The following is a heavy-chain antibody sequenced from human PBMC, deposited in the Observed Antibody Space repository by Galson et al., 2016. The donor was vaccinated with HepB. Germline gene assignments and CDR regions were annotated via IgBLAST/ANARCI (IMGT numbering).Heavy chain of an antibody. CDR3: AREGGSSWGFDY. Sequence: SVKVSCKASGFSFTSFYIHWVRQAPGQGLEWLGIVDPNYPQQFQGRVPMTRDTSTSTVYMELNSLTSEDTAVYYRAREGGSSWGFDYWGQGTLVIVSS. V-gene: IGHV1-46*01. J-gene: IGHJ4*02. CDR1: GFSFTSFY. D-gene: IGHD1-26*01. CDR2: VDPN.